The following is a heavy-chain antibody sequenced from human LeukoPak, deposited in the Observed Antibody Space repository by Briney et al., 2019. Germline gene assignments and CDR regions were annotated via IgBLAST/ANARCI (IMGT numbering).Heavy chain of an antibody. CDR1: GYPLNNFG. J-gene: IGHJ4*02. Sequence: ASVKVSCTTSGYPLNNFGVNWVRQAPGQGLEWMGWISGHNGDTRYAQRFQGRVTLTTDTSASTAYTELWSLTSDDTAVYYCARGSGHIVVVSALPDFWGQGTLVTVSS. CDR3: ARGSGHIVVVSALPDF. CDR2: ISGHNGDT. V-gene: IGHV1-18*01. D-gene: IGHD2-21*01.